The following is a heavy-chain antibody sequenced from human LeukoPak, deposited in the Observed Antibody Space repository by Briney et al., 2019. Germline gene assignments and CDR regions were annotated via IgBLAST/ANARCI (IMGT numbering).Heavy chain of an antibody. V-gene: IGHV3-21*01. CDR3: ATSGSYVDRREFDP. CDR1: GFTFSSYS. D-gene: IGHD1-26*01. J-gene: IGHJ5*02. Sequence: GGSLRLSCAASGFTFSSYSMNWVRQAPGKGLEWVSSISSSSSYIYYADSVKGRFTISRDNAKNSLYLQMNSLRAEDTAVYYCATSGSYVDRREFDPWGQGTLVTVPS. CDR2: ISSSSSYI.